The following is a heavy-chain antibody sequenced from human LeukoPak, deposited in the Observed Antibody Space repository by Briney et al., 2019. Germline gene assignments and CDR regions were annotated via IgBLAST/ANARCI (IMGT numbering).Heavy chain of an antibody. V-gene: IGHV3-23*01. CDR1: GFTFSSYA. CDR2: ISSGDRS. CDR3: AKDATASPYFHWFDN. Sequence: GGSLRLSCAASGFTFSSYAMNWVRQAPGKGLEWVAGISSGDRSFHAESVKGRFTISRDKSKDTLYLQMNSLRAEDTAVYYCAKDATASPYFHWFDNWGQGTQVIVSS. D-gene: IGHD3-9*01. J-gene: IGHJ4*02.